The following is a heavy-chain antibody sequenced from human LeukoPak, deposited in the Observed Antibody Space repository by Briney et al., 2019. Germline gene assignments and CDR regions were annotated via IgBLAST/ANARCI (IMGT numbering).Heavy chain of an antibody. J-gene: IGHJ4*02. CDR3: ARQIVPAIIDY. Sequence: SETLSLTCAVYGGSFSGYYWSWIRQPPGKGLEWIGEINHSGSTNYNPSLKSRVTISVDTSKNQFSLKLSSVTAADTAVYYCARQIVPAIIDYWGQGTLVTVSS. CDR2: INHSGST. D-gene: IGHD5-12*01. CDR1: GGSFSGYY. V-gene: IGHV4-34*01.